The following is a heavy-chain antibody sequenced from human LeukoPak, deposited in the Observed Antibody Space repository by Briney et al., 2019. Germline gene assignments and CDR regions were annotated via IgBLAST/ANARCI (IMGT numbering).Heavy chain of an antibody. D-gene: IGHD1-7*01. CDR3: ARPSNYETYFDY. J-gene: IGHJ4*02. V-gene: IGHV4-39*01. CDR2: IYYSGST. CDR1: GGSISSSSYY. Sequence: SETLSLTCTVSGGSISSSSYYWGWIRQPPGKGLEWIGSIYYSGSTYYNPSLESRVTISVDTSKNQFSLKLSSVTAADTAVYYCARPSNYETYFDYWGQGTLVTVSS.